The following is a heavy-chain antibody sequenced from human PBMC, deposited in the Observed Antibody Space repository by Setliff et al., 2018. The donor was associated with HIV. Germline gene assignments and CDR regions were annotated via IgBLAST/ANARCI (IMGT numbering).Heavy chain of an antibody. CDR1: GGSISSRTYY. J-gene: IGHJ4*02. CDR2: IYYSGTT. Sequence: ASETLSLTCTVSGGSISSRTYYWGCIRQPPGKGLEWIGSIYYSGTTYYNPSLKSRVTISIDTSKNQFSLKLSAVTAADTAVYYCARQTWEYYDTLTGYYRSPKNFDSWGQGTLVTVSS. V-gene: IGHV4-39*01. CDR3: ARQTWEYYDTLTGYYRSPKNFDS. D-gene: IGHD3-9*01.